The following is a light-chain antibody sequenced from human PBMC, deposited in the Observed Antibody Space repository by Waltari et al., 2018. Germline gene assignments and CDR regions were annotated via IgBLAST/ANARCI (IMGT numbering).Light chain of an antibody. Sequence: IQLTQYPSSLSASVGDRVTITCRASQGISHYLAWDQQKPGKAPKLLIYAASTVQSGVPSRFSGSGSGTDFTLTISSLQPEDFGAYYCQQLNSYQGTFGQGTKVEIK. V-gene: IGKV1-9*01. CDR1: QGISHY. CDR3: QQLNSYQGT. CDR2: AAS. J-gene: IGKJ1*01.